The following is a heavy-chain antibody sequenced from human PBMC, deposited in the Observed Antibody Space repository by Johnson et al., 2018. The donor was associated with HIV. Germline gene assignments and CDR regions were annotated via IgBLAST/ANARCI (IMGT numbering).Heavy chain of an antibody. Sequence: QVQVVESGGGVVQPGGSLRLSCAASGFTFSDYYMSWIRQAPGKGLEWVSYISSGGSSIYYADSVTGRFTISRDNAKKSMYLQMNSLRAEDTAVYYCARVSMLFIAADAFDIWGQGTMVTVSS. CDR1: GFTFSDYY. J-gene: IGHJ3*02. D-gene: IGHD2-21*01. CDR3: ARVSMLFIAADAFDI. V-gene: IGHV3-11*04. CDR2: ISSGGSSI.